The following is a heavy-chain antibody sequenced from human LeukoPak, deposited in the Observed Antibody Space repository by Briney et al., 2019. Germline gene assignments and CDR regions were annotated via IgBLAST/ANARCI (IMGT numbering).Heavy chain of an antibody. CDR1: GGSINSRSFY. CDR2: IYYNGNT. J-gene: IGHJ3*02. CDR3: ARVLFTEEDAFDI. V-gene: IGHV4-39*07. Sequence: SETLSLTCTVSGGSINSRSFYWGWIRQPPGKGLEWIGDIYYNGNTFYNASLKSRVTISLDTSKNQFSLNLGSVTAADTAVYYCARVLFTEEDAFDIWGQGTMVTVSS.